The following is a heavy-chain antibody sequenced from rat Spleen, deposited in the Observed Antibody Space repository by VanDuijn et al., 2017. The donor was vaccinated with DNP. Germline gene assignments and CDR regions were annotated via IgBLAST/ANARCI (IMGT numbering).Heavy chain of an antibody. D-gene: IGHD5-1*01. CDR3: AIQLGVFDY. CDR1: GYSITSSFR. J-gene: IGHJ2*01. CDR2: INGAGST. V-gene: IGHV3-3*01. Sequence: EVQLQESGPGLVKPSQSLSLTCSVTGYSITSSFRWSWIRKFPGDKLEWMGYINGAGSTNYNPSLKSRISITRDTSTNQFFLQVNSVTPEDSATYYCAIQLGVFDYWGQGVVVTVSS.